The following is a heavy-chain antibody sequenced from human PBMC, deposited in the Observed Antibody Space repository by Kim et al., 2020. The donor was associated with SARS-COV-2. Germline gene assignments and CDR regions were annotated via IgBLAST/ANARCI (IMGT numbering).Heavy chain of an antibody. D-gene: IGHD2-21*02. CDR1: GGTFSSYA. CDR2: IIPIFGTA. Sequence: SVKVSCKASGGTFSSYAISWVRQAPGQGLEWMGGIIPIFGTANYAQKFQGRVTITADESTSTAYMELSSLRSEDTAVYYCARVFPYCGGDCYSTSLYYYYGMDVWGQGTTVTVSS. CDR3: ARVFPYCGGDCYSTSLYYYYGMDV. J-gene: IGHJ6*02. V-gene: IGHV1-69*13.